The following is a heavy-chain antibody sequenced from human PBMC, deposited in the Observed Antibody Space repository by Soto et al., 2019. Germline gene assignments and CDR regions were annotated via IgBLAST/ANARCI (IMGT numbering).Heavy chain of an antibody. Sequence: GGSLRLSCAASGFTFSIYDMSWVRQAPGKGLEWVSLISGSGAITYYADSVKGRFSISRDNSKNTLYLQMSSLRAEDTAMYYCARVRVTMVRGVIKEKGDYYYGMDVWGQGTTVTVSS. CDR3: ARVRVTMVRGVIKEKGDYYYGMDV. D-gene: IGHD3-10*01. V-gene: IGHV3-23*01. CDR2: ISGSGAIT. CDR1: GFTFSIYD. J-gene: IGHJ6*02.